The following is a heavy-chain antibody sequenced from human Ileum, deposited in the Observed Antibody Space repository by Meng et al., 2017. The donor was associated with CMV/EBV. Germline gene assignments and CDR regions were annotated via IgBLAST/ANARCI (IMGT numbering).Heavy chain of an antibody. V-gene: IGHV1-18*01. CDR3: AREGGGTEWPPIRTLEN. CDR2: ISGHNGNT. Sequence: QVYVVQSWCGVKKPGGSVKVRCKAFGYMFNRYGISWGRQAPGQGLEWMGWISGHNGNTNYAPKFQGRVTITKDTSTSTVYMELRSLRSDDTAVYYCAREGGGTEWPPIRTLENWGQGTPVTVSS. D-gene: IGHD3-3*01. CDR1: GYMFNRYG. J-gene: IGHJ4*02.